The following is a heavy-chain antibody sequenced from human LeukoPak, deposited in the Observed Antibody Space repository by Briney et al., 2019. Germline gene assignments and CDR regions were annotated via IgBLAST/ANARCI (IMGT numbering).Heavy chain of an antibody. Sequence: GGSLRLSCAASGFTFSTFAMSWVRQAPEKGLEWVSTISDSGANTYYADPVRGRFTISRDNSKNTLYLQKNSLRADDTAIYYCAKSMTLQWRGFFDLWGRGTHVTVSS. CDR2: ISDSGANT. CDR3: AKSMTLQWRGFFDL. J-gene: IGHJ2*01. D-gene: IGHD6-19*01. V-gene: IGHV3-23*01. CDR1: GFTFSTFA.